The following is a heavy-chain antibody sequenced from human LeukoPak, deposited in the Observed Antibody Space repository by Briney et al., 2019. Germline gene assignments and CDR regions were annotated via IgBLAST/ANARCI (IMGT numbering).Heavy chain of an antibody. CDR2: IKQDGSEK. V-gene: IGHV3-7*03. D-gene: IGHD5-18*01. CDR1: GFTFSSYW. CDR3: VRGYSYGFDY. Sequence: PGGSLRLSCAASGFTFSSYWMSWVRQAPGKGLEWVANIKQDGSEKYYVDSVKGRFTISRDNSKNTLYLQMNSLRAEDTAVYYCVRGYSYGFDYWGQGTLVSVSS. J-gene: IGHJ4*02.